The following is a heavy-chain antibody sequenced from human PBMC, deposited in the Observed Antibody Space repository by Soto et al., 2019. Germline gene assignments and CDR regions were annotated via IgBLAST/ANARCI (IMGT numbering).Heavy chain of an antibody. CDR3: ARAPLYSSSWYELDYYYYGMDV. Sequence: VKVDWKSVGYAFSGYYMHWVRQATGQGLEWMGWINPNSGGTNYAQKFQGWVTMTRDTSISTAYMELSRLRSDDTAVYYCARAPLYSSSWYELDYYYYGMDVWGQGTTVTVSS. J-gene: IGHJ6*02. D-gene: IGHD6-13*01. V-gene: IGHV1-2*04. CDR2: INPNSGGT. CDR1: GYAFSGYY.